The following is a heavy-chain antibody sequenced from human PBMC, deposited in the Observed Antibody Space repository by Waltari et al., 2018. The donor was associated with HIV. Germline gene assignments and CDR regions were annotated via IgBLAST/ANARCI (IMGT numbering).Heavy chain of an antibody. J-gene: IGHJ6*02. CDR1: DGSFIGYY. CDR3: ARGYAAAAPYFGLDV. D-gene: IGHD6-13*01. V-gene: IGHV4-34*01. Sequence: QVRLQEWGTGVLKPSETLSLSCAMYDGSFIGYYWTWIRQSPGRGLQWIGESNQAGATNYNPSLWSRLSFSIDTSKKQFYMKLTSVTVADTATYFCARGYAAAAPYFGLDVWGQGTTVTVSS. CDR2: SNQAGAT.